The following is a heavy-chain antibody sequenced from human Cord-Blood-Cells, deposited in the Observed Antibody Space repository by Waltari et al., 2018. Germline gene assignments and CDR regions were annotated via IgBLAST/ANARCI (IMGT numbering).Heavy chain of an antibody. V-gene: IGHV4-38-2*02. Sequence: QVQLQESGPGLVKPSETLSLTCTVSGYSISRGYYWGWIRQPPGKGLEWIGSIYHSGSTYYNPSRKSRVTISVDTSKNQFSLKLGSVTAADTAVYYCAWSMGDRNAFDIWGQGTMVTVSS. CDR3: AWSMGDRNAFDI. CDR2: IYHSGST. CDR1: GYSISRGYY. J-gene: IGHJ3*02. D-gene: IGHD3-16*01.